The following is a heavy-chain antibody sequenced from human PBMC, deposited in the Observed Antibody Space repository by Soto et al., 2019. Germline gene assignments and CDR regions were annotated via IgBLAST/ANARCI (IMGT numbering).Heavy chain of an antibody. Sequence: QLQLQESGSGLVKPSQTLSLTCAVSGGSISSGGYSWSWIRQPPGKGLEWIGYIHHSGSTYYNPSLKSRVTVSVDRSMNPFSLKLSSVTAAASAVYYWARVPSPWGQGTLVTVSS. CDR2: IHHSGST. CDR1: GGSISSGGYS. CDR3: ARVPSP. V-gene: IGHV4-30-2*01. J-gene: IGHJ5*02.